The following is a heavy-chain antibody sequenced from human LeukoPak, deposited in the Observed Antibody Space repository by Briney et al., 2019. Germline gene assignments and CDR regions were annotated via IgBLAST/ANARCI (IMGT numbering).Heavy chain of an antibody. CDR1: RGSISTYY. CDR2: IYYTGTT. J-gene: IGHJ3*02. V-gene: IGHV4-59*01. Sequence: SETLSLTCTVSRGSISTYYWNWTRQPPGKGLEWIGYIYYTGTTDYSPSLKSRVTMSVDTSKNQFSLKLSSVTTADTAVYYCAREGHYYASGSGAFDIWGQGTMITVSS. D-gene: IGHD3-10*01. CDR3: AREGHYYASGSGAFDI.